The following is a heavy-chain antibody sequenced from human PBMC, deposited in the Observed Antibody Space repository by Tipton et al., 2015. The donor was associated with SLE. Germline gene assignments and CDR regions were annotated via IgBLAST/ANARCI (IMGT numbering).Heavy chain of an antibody. V-gene: IGHV3-48*03. CDR3: ARDCRTGYSSSWYSGMDV. CDR1: GFTFSSYE. Sequence: GSLRLSCAASGFTFSSYEMNWVRQAPGKGLEWVSYISSSGSTIYYADSVKGRFTISRDNAKNSLYLQMNSLRAEDTAVYYCARDCRTGYSSSWYSGMDVWGQGTTVTVSS. D-gene: IGHD6-13*01. CDR2: ISSSGSTI. J-gene: IGHJ6*02.